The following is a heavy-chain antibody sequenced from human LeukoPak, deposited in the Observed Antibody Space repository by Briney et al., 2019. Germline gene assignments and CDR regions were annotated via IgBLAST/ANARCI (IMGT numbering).Heavy chain of an antibody. V-gene: IGHV1-18*01. D-gene: IGHD2-2*01. CDR2: ISAYNGNT. CDR1: GYTFTSYG. J-gene: IGHJ4*02. Sequence: ASVKVSCKASGYTFTSYGISWVRQAPGQGLEWMGWISAYNGNTNYAQKLQGRVTMTTDTSTSTAYMELRSLRSDDTAVYYCARRSGGIVVVPAAAEFDYWGQGTLVTVSS. CDR3: ARRSGGIVVVPAAAEFDY.